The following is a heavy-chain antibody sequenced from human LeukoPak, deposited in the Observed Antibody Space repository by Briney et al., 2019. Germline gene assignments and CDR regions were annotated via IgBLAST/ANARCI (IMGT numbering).Heavy chain of an antibody. J-gene: IGHJ6*03. CDR3: AREPLYSYGYLGYYYYYMDV. CDR2: IDHSGST. D-gene: IGHD5-18*01. Sequence: NSSETLSLTCAVYGGSFSGYYWSWIRQPPGKGLEWIGEIDHSGSTNYNPSLKSRVTISVDTSKNQFSLKLSSVTAADTAVYYCAREPLYSYGYLGYYYYYMDVWGKGTTVTVSS. V-gene: IGHV4-34*01. CDR1: GGSFSGYY.